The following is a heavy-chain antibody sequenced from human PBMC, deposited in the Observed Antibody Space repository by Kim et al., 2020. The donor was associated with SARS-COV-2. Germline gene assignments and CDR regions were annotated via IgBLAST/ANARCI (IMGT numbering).Heavy chain of an antibody. V-gene: IGHV4-31*03. D-gene: IGHD4-17*01. CDR1: GGSISSGGYY. CDR3: SGSYGDYHHRHYFDY. CDR2: IYYSGST. J-gene: IGHJ4*02. Sequence: SETLSLTCTVSGGSISSGGYYWSWIRQHPGKGLEWIGYIYYSGSTYYNPSLKSRVTISVDTSKNQFSLKLSSVTAADTAVYYCSGSYGDYHHRHYFDYWGQGTLVTVSS.